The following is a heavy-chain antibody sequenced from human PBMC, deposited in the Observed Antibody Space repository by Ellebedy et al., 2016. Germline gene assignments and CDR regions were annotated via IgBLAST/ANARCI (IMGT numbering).Heavy chain of an antibody. CDR3: ASLGGRQRYSD. J-gene: IGHJ4*02. CDR2: IKQDGSKK. Sequence: GGSLRLSCAASGFTFNSYWMSWARQAPGKGLEWVANIKQDGSKKYHVDSVRGRFTISRDNARNSLYLQMNSLRAEDTAVYYCASLGGRQRYSDWGQGTLVTVST. D-gene: IGHD6-6*01. CDR1: GFTFNSYW. V-gene: IGHV3-7*01.